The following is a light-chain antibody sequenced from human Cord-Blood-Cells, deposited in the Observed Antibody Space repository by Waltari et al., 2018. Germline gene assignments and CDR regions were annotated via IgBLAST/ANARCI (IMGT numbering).Light chain of an antibody. J-gene: IGKJ4*01. CDR1: QSSSSW. V-gene: IGKV1-5*03. Sequence: DIQTTQSPSTLSASVGDRVTITCRASQSSSSWLAWYQQKPGKAPKLLIYKASSLESGVPSRFSGSGSGTEFTLTISSLQPDDFATYYCQQYNSYSFGGGTKVEIK. CDR2: KAS. CDR3: QQYNSYS.